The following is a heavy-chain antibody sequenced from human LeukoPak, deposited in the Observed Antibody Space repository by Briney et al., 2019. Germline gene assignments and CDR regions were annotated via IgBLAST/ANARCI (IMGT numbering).Heavy chain of an antibody. J-gene: IGHJ6*04. CDR2: ISYDGSNK. Sequence: GGSLRLSCAVSGFTFSSYGMHWVRQAPGKGLEWVAVISYDGSNKYYADSVKGRFTISRDNSKNTLYLQMNSLRAEDTAVYYCAKDSTYYGMDVWGKGTTVTVSS. CDR1: GFTFSSYG. V-gene: IGHV3-30*18. CDR3: AKDSTYYGMDV.